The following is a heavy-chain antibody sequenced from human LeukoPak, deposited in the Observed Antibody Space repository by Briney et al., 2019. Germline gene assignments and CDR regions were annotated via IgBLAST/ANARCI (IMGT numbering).Heavy chain of an antibody. J-gene: IGHJ6*02. CDR2: IIPIFCVA. CDR1: GGTFSSYA. V-gene: IGHV1-69*10. CDR3: ARASVENYYYYGMDV. D-gene: IGHD4-23*01. Sequence: SVTDSCKASGGTFSSYAISWVRQAPGQGLEWMGGIIPIFCVANYAQKFQGRVTITADKSTSTVYMELSSLRSEDTAVYYCARASVENYYYYGMDVWAKGPRSPSP.